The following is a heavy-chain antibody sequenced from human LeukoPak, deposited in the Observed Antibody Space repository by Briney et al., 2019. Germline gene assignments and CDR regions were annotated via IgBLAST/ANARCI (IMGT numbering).Heavy chain of an antibody. V-gene: IGHV4-59*01. D-gene: IGHD2-2*01. Sequence: SETLSLTCTVSGGSISSYYWSWIRQPPGKGLEWIGYIYYSGSTNYNPSLKSRVTISVDTSKNQFSLKLSSVTAADTAVYYCAGDQRTSTTFGYYGMDVWGQGTTVTVSS. CDR3: AGDQRTSTTFGYYGMDV. CDR1: GGSISSYY. CDR2: IYYSGST. J-gene: IGHJ6*02.